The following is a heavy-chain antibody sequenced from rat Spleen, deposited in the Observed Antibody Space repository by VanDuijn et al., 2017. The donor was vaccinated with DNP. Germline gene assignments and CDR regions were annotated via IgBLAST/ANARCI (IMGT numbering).Heavy chain of an antibody. J-gene: IGHJ1*01. Sequence: EVQLVESGGGLVQPGRSLKLSCVASGFTFSNYWMTWIRQVPGRGLEWVASISTGGGNTYYRDSVKGRLTISRDNAKNTQYLQMDSLRSEDTATYYCARRGQLPYWYFDFWGPGTMVTVSS. CDR3: ARRGQLPYWYFDF. D-gene: IGHD1-10*01. V-gene: IGHV5S13*01. CDR1: GFTFSNYW. CDR2: ISTGGGNT.